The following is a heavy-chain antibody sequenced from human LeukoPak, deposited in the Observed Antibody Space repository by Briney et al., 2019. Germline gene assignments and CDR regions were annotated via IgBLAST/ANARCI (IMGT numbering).Heavy chain of an antibody. CDR2: IIPIFGTA. V-gene: IGHV1-69*13. D-gene: IGHD1-26*01. CDR1: GGTFISYA. J-gene: IGHJ5*02. CDR3: ARDRTTYKVGATGFDP. Sequence: SVKVSCKASGGTFISYAISWVRQAPGQGLEWMGGIIPIFGTANYAQKFQGRVTITADESTSTAYMELSSLRSEDTAVYYCARDRTTYKVGATGFDPWGQGTLVTVSS.